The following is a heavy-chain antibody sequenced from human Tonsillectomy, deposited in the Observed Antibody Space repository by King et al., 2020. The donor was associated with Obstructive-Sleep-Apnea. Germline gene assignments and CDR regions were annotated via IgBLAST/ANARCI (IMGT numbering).Heavy chain of an antibody. D-gene: IGHD3-3*02. J-gene: IGHJ4*02. V-gene: IGHV3-48*04. CDR1: GFTFSSYG. CDR2: IISSSGTI. Sequence: VQLVESGGGLVQPGGSLRLSCAASGFTFSSYGVNWVRQAPGKGLEWVSYIISSSGTIYYADSVKGRFTISRDNAKNSLYLQMNSLRAEDTAVYYCARVLGLDYWGQGTLVTVSS. CDR3: ARVLGLDY.